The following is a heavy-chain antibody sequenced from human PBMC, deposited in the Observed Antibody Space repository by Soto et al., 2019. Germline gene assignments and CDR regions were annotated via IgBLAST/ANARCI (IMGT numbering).Heavy chain of an antibody. CDR1: GDSISNSRFY. J-gene: IGHJ5*02. CDR3: ARDYFDSSDYTTNWFDP. Sequence: QLQLKESGPGLVRSSETLSLTCSVSGDSISNSRFYWAWIRQPPGEGLEWIGSIYHTGNACYNPSLKSRVTIFVDTSKNQFSLKLTSVTAADTALYYCARDYFDSSDYTTNWFDPWGQGALVTVSS. CDR2: IYHTGNA. D-gene: IGHD3-22*01. V-gene: IGHV4-39*01.